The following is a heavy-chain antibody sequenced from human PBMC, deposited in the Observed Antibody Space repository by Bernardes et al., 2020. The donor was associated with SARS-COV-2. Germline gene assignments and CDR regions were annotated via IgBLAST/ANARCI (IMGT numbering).Heavy chain of an antibody. D-gene: IGHD2-21*02. CDR1: GYTFTDYF. CDR3: ARTRTTISTTGIPVDY. Sequence: ASVKVSCKASGYTFTDYFIHWVRQAPGQRLEWMGWINPNTGDTTYVQKFQGRVTMTRDTSITTAYMELSWLGSDDTAIYYCARTRTTISTTGIPVDYWGQGTLVTVSS. J-gene: IGHJ4*02. V-gene: IGHV1-2*02. CDR2: INPNTGDT.